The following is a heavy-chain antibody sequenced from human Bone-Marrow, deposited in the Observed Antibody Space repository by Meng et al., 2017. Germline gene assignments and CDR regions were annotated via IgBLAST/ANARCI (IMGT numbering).Heavy chain of an antibody. CDR3: TGHTDN. CDR1: GFFFTNAH. V-gene: IGHV3-15*01. J-gene: IGHJ4*02. Sequence: GESLKISCEGSGFFFTNAHMTWVRQVPGKRLEWLGHITSKPDGETREYAAPVKGRFTISRDDPKNTVYLQMNSLRTEDTAVYYCTGHTDNWGQGALVTVSS. CDR2: ITSKPDGETR.